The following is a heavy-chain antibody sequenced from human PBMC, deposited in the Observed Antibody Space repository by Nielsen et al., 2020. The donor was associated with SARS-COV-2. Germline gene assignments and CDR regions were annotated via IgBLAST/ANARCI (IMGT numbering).Heavy chain of an antibody. D-gene: IGHD3-3*01. CDR3: ARGGTIFGVVTRMDV. J-gene: IGHJ6*02. Sequence: SETLSLTCTVSGGSISSGDYYWSWIRQPPGKGLEWIGYIYYSGSTYYNPSLKSRVTISVGTSKNQFSLKLSSVTAADTALYYCARGGTIFGVVTRMDVWGQGTTVTVSS. CDR2: IYYSGST. V-gene: IGHV4-30-4*01. CDR1: GGSISSGDYY.